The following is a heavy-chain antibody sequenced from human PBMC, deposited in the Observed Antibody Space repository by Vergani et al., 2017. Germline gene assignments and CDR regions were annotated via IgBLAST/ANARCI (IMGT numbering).Heavy chain of an antibody. CDR2: IYYSGST. V-gene: IGHV4-39*01. J-gene: IGHJ5*02. D-gene: IGHD6-19*01. CDR1: GASIRSSNYY. Sequence: QLQLQESGPGLVKPSATLSLTCSVSGASIRSSNYYWGWIRQPPGNGLEWIASIYYSGSTYYNPSLKSRVTIFVDTSKNQFSLKLSSVTAADTAVYFCARHSTVEWLVKLGWIDPWGQGILVTVSS. CDR3: ARHSTVEWLVKLGWIDP.